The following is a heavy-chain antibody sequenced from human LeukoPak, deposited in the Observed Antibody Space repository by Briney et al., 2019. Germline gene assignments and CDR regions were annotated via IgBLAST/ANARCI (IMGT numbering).Heavy chain of an antibody. J-gene: IGHJ4*02. CDR1: GFTFDDYA. CDR3: AKTTTVTTFLWDYFDY. D-gene: IGHD4-17*01. V-gene: IGHV3-9*01. Sequence: PGRSLRLSCAASGFTFDDYAMHWVRHAPGKGLEWVSGISWNSSSIGYADSVKGRFTISRDNAKNSLYLQMNSLRAEDTALYYCAKTTTVTTFLWDYFDYWGQGTLVTVSS. CDR2: ISWNSSSI.